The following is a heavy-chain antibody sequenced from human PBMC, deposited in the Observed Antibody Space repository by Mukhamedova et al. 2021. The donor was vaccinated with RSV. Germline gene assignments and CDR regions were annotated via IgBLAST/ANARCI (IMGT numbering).Heavy chain of an antibody. V-gene: IGHV3-23*01. CDR2: ISGSGGST. J-gene: IGHJ4*02. CDR3: AKDLMATKPYYFDY. Sequence: GKGLEWVSAISGSGGSTYYADSVKGRFTISRDNSKNTLYLQMNSLRAEDTAVYYCAKDLMATKPYYFDYWGQGTLVTVSS. D-gene: IGHD5-24*01.